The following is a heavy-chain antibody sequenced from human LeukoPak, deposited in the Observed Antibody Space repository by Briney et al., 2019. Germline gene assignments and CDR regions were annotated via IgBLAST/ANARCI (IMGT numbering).Heavy chain of an antibody. CDR1: GYTLTSYW. J-gene: IGHJ6*02. V-gene: IGHV5-51*01. Sequence: GESLTLSCKSSGYTLTSYWIGRVRQTPRERPECIGVIFSRDSDVRYSPSFQGQVTISADKSTNTAYLHWGSLKASDSAMYYCVRSLPGTLLRGYGMDVWGPGTTVTV. CDR3: VRSLPGTLLRGYGMDV. D-gene: IGHD3-10*01. CDR2: IFSRDSDV.